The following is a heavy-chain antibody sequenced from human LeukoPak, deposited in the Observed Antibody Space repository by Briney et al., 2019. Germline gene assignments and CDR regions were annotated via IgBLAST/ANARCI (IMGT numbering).Heavy chain of an antibody. D-gene: IGHD2-2*01. Sequence: GGSLRLSCAASGFTFSSYWMHWVRQAPGKGLVWVSRINSDGSSTSYADSVKGRFTISRDNAKNTLYLQMNSLRAEDAAVYYCARDPELVPAAPFADAFDIWGQGTMVTVSS. J-gene: IGHJ3*02. CDR1: GFTFSSYW. CDR2: INSDGSST. CDR3: ARDPELVPAAPFADAFDI. V-gene: IGHV3-74*01.